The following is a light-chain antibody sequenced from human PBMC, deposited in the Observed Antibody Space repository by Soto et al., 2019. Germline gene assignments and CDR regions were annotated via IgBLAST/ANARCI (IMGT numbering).Light chain of an antibody. V-gene: IGKV1-39*01. CDR3: QQTNRPPAT. J-gene: IGKJ1*01. CDR2: DAS. Sequence: DIRMPQPPPSLSASVGDRVTSACRASQSIDTHLNWYPQHPGKAPNALIYDASNLQSGVPSRFRGRGSGTVFTLTISGLQPDDSATYYCQQTNRPPATFGQGTKVEIK. CDR1: QSIDTH.